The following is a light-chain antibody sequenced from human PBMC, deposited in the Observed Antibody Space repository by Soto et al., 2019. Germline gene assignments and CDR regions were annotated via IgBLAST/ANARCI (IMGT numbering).Light chain of an antibody. J-gene: IGKJ1*01. V-gene: IGKV3-15*01. CDR3: QQYYNWWT. CDR2: GAS. CDR1: QSVGSN. Sequence: EIVMTQSPATLSGSPWGIGTLSGRASQSVGSNLAWYQQKPGQAPRLLIYGASTRVTGIPARFSGSGSGTEFTLTISSLQSEDFAVYHCQQYYNWWTFGQGTKVDI.